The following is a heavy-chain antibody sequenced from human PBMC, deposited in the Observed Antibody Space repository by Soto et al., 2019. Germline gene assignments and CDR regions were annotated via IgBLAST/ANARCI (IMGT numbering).Heavy chain of an antibody. J-gene: IGHJ4*02. CDR2: ISGNGNSA. V-gene: IGHV3-23*01. Sequence: AQLLESGGDLVQPGGSLRLSCAASGFTLRDYAMNWVRQAPGKGLEWVADISGNGNSARHADSVKGRFTISRDNSQNTLYLHMNSLRVDDTAIYYCGKERRGSGWSVCNFWGQGTLVTVSS. D-gene: IGHD6-19*01. CDR1: GFTLRDYA. CDR3: GKERRGSGWSVCNF.